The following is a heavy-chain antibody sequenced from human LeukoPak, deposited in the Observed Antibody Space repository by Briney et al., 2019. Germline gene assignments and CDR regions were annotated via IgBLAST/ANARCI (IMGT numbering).Heavy chain of an antibody. CDR3: ARPYYYYMDV. CDR1: GSSISSGYY. CDR2: IYHSGST. J-gene: IGHJ6*03. V-gene: IGHV4-38-2*02. Sequence: PSETLSLTCIVSGSSISSGYYWGWIRQPPGKGLEWIGSIYHSGSTNYNPSLKSRVTISVDKSKNQFSLKLSSVTAADTAVYYCARPYYYYMDVWGKGTTVTVSS.